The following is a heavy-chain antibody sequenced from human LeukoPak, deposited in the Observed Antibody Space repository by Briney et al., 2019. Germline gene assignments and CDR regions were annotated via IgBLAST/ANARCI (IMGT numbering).Heavy chain of an antibody. J-gene: IGHJ4*02. V-gene: IGHV3-23*01. CDR1: GFTFSSYE. Sequence: GGSLRLSCAASGFTFSSYEMNWVRQAPGKGLEWVSAISGSGGSTYYADSAKGRFTISRDNSKNTLYLQMNSLRAEDTAVYYCAKDGAFFEPYYYDSSGYYYVWGQGTLVTVSS. D-gene: IGHD3-22*01. CDR2: ISGSGGST. CDR3: AKDGAFFEPYYYDSSGYYYV.